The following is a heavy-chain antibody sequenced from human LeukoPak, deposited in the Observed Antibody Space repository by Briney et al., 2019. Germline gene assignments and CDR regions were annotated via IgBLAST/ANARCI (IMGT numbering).Heavy chain of an antibody. J-gene: IGHJ3*02. V-gene: IGHV1-46*01. Sequence: ASVKVSCKASGYTFTGYYMNWVRQAPGQGLEWMGKINPSSGGTGYAQKFQGRVTMTRDTSTSTVYMELTSLRSEDTAVYYCARDGLYCTNGVCSSDIWGQGTLVTVSS. CDR2: INPSSGGT. CDR3: ARDGLYCTNGVCSSDI. CDR1: GYTFTGYY. D-gene: IGHD2-8*01.